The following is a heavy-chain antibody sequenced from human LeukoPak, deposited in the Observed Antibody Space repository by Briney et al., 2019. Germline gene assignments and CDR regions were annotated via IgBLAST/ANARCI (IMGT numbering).Heavy chain of an antibody. CDR1: GGSFSGYY. CDR2: INHSGST. Sequence: PSETLSLTCAVYGGSFSGYYWSWIRQPPGKGLEWIGEINHSGSTNYNPSLKSRVTISVDTSKNQFSLKLSSVTAADTAVYYCARTPGIAPRSWFDPWGQGTLVTVSS. D-gene: IGHD6-13*01. J-gene: IGHJ5*02. V-gene: IGHV4-34*01. CDR3: ARTPGIAPRSWFDP.